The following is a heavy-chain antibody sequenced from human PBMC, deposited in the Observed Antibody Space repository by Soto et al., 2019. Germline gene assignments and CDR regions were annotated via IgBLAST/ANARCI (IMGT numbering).Heavy chain of an antibody. CDR3: ARDQPGYSYGYGLGY. J-gene: IGHJ4*02. CDR1: GFTFSSYS. V-gene: IGHV3-21*01. D-gene: IGHD5-18*01. CDR2: ISSSSSYI. Sequence: EVQLVESGGGLVKPGGSLRLSCAASGFTFSSYSMNRVRQAPEKGLEWVSSISSSSSYIYYADSVKGRFTISRDNAKNSLYLQMNSLRAEDTAVYYCARDQPGYSYGYGLGYWGQGTLVTVSS.